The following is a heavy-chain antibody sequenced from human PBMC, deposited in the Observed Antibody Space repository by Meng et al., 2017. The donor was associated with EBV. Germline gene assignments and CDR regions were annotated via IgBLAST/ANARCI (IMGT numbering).Heavy chain of an antibody. CDR3: SRDLAGPFDD. V-gene: IGHV3-74*01. Sequence: GRWVGAGAGRVWARGSLRLSRVVFGFTFSRFWMHWVSQVPGKGLVWVARTNEDGGITNYADSVKGRFIISRDNTRNTLYLQMNSLRDEDTAVYFCSRDLAGPFDDWGQGTLVTVSS. CDR1: GFTFSRFW. J-gene: IGHJ4*02. CDR2: TNEDGGIT.